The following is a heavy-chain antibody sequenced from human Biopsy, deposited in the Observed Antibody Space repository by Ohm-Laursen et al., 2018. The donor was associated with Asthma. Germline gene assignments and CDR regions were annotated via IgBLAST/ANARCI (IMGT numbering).Heavy chain of an antibody. D-gene: IGHD2-2*01. J-gene: IGHJ4*02. CDR2: INSVFGTT. V-gene: IGHV1-69*13. CDR1: GGTFNTYV. CDR3: ARKAGSCISRTCYSLDF. Sequence: ASVNLSCKSLGGTFNTYVIGWARQAPGQGLEWMGGINSVFGTTTYPQKFPDRVTITADDSTSTVYMELSSLRSEDTAVYYCARKAGSCISRTCYSLDFWGQGTLVTVSS.